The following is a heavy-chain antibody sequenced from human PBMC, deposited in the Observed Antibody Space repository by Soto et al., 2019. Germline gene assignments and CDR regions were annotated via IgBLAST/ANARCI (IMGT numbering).Heavy chain of an antibody. CDR1: GFTFSNAW. Sequence: GSLRLSCAASGFTFSNAWMSWVRQAPGKGLEWVGRIKSKTDGGTTDYAAPVKGRFTISRDDSKNTLYLQMNSLKTEDTAVYYCTTDALYCSGGSCYRYYWGQGTLVTAPQ. CDR2: IKSKTDGGTT. J-gene: IGHJ4*02. CDR3: TTDALYCSGGSCYRYY. D-gene: IGHD2-15*01. V-gene: IGHV3-15*01.